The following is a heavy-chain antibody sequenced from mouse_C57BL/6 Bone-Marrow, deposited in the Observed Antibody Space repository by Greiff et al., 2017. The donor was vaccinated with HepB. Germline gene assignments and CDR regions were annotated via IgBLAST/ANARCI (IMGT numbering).Heavy chain of an antibody. D-gene: IGHD1-1*01. J-gene: IGHJ1*03. CDR2: IDPSDSYT. CDR3: ARYYGSLPYWYFDV. Sequence: QVQLQQPGAELVKPGASVKLSCKASGYTFTSYWMQWVKQRPGQGLEWIGEIDPSDSYTNYNQKFKGKATLTVDTSSSTAYMQLSSLTSEDSAVYYCARYYGSLPYWYFDVWGTGTTVTVSS. V-gene: IGHV1-50*01. CDR1: GYTFTSYW.